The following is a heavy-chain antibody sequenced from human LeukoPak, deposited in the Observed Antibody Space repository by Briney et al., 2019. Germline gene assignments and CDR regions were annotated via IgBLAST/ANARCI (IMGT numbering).Heavy chain of an antibody. CDR3: VKDLLIHCRGGSCYYFDY. CDR1: GFTLSSYA. CDR2: INSNGGST. J-gene: IGHJ4*02. D-gene: IGHD2-15*01. V-gene: IGHV3-64D*06. Sequence: GGSLRLSCSASGFTLSSYAKHWVCQAPGKGLEYVSAINSNGGSTYYADSVKGRFTISRDNSKNTLYLQMSSLRAEDTAVYYCVKDLLIHCRGGSCYYFDYWGQGTLVTVSS.